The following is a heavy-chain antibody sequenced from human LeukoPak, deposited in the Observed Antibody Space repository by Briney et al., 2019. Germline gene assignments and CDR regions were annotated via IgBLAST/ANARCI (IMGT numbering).Heavy chain of an antibody. Sequence: GGSLRLSCAASGFTVSSNYMSWVRQALGKGLEWVSVIYSGGSTYYADSVKGRFTISRDNSKNTLYLQMNSLRAEDTAVYYCATISTRDTIFGVDVTNDYWGQGTLVTVSS. D-gene: IGHD3-3*01. J-gene: IGHJ4*02. CDR2: IYSGGST. CDR1: GFTVSSNY. V-gene: IGHV3-53*01. CDR3: ATISTRDTIFGVDVTNDY.